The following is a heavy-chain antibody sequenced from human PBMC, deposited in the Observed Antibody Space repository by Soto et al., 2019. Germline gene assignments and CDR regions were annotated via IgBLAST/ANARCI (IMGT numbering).Heavy chain of an antibody. D-gene: IGHD3-10*01. CDR3: ARDSYYYGSGSYPYYYGMDV. J-gene: IGHJ6*02. CDR1: GYTFTNYG. CDR2: ISANNGNT. V-gene: IGHV1-18*01. Sequence: GASVNLSCKTSGYTFTNYGMSWVRQAPGQGLEWMGWISANNGNTNYAQKLQGRVTMTTDTSTSTAYMELRSLRSDDTAVYYCARDSYYYGSGSYPYYYGMDVWGQGTTVTVSS.